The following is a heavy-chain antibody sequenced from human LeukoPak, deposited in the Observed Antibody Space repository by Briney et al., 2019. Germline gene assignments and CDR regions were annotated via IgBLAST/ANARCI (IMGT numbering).Heavy chain of an antibody. CDR2: IIPIFGTA. Sequence: SVKVSCKASGCTFSSYAISWVRQAPGQGLEWMGGIIPIFGTANYAQKFQGRVTITADESTSTAYMELSSLRSEDTAVYYCARDSHLPPYSYGYYFDYWGQGTLVTVSS. D-gene: IGHD5-18*01. CDR1: GCTFSSYA. CDR3: ARDSHLPPYSYGYYFDY. J-gene: IGHJ4*02. V-gene: IGHV1-69*01.